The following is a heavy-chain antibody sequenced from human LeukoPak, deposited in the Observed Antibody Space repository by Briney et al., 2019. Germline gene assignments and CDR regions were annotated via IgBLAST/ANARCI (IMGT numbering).Heavy chain of an antibody. Sequence: SETLSLTCTVSGGSISSYYWSWIRQSPGKGLEWIGYIYYSGSTNYNPSLKSRVTISVDTSKNQFSLKLSSVTAADTAVYYCARQKGGYAIFGVVRDAFDIWGQGTMVTVSS. V-gene: IGHV4-59*08. D-gene: IGHD3-3*01. CDR1: GGSISSYY. J-gene: IGHJ3*02. CDR2: IYYSGST. CDR3: ARQKGGYAIFGVVRDAFDI.